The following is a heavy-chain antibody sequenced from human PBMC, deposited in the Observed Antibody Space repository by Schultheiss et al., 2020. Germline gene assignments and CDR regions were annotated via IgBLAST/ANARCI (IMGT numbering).Heavy chain of an antibody. CDR1: GGSFSGYY. CDR3: ARRRDGYKR. CDR2: INHSGST. J-gene: IGHJ4*02. Sequence: SETLSLTCAVYGGSFSGYYWSWIRQPPGKGLEWIGEINHSGSTNYNPSLKSRVTISVDTSKNQFSLKLSSVTAADTAVYYCARRRDGYKRWGQGTLVNVSS. D-gene: IGHD5-24*01. V-gene: IGHV4-34*01.